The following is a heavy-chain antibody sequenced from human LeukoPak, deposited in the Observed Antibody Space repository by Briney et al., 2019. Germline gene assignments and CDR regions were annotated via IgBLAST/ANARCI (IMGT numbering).Heavy chain of an antibody. CDR3: ARTARGYSYESYYYYGMDV. CDR2: INHSGST. D-gene: IGHD5-18*01. CDR1: GGSFSGYY. Sequence: NPSETLSLTCAVYGGSFSGYYWSWIRQPPGKGLEWIGEINHSGSTNYNPSLKSRVTISIGTSKNQFSLKLSSVTAADTAVYYCARTARGYSYESYYYYGMDVWGQGTTVTVSS. V-gene: IGHV4-34*01. J-gene: IGHJ6*02.